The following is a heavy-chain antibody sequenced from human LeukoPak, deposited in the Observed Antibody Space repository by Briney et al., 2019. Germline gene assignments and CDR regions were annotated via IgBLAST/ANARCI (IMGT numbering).Heavy chain of an antibody. CDR2: ISGTGGTT. J-gene: IGHJ5*02. D-gene: IGHD2-15*01. CDR1: GFTFSSYG. CDR3: ARDFSAATNFWFDP. V-gene: IGHV3-23*01. Sequence: GGTLRLSCAASGFTFSSYGMSWVRQAPGKGLEWVSAISGTGGTTYYADSVKGRFTISRDNAKNSLYLQMNSLRAEDTAVYYCARDFSAATNFWFDPWGQGTLVTVSS.